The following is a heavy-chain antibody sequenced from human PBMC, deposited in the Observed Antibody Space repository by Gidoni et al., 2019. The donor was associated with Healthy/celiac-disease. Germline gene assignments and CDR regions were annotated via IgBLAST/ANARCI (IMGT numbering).Heavy chain of an antibody. CDR1: GFTFSNAW. D-gene: IGHD3-3*01. J-gene: IGHJ6*02. CDR3: TTRPSGYYISYYYYGMDV. V-gene: IGHV3-15*07. Sequence: EVQLVESGGGLVKPGGSLSLSCAASGFTFSNAWMNWVRQAPGKGLEWVGRIKSKTDGGTTDYAAPVKGRFTISRDDSKNTLYLQMNSLKTEDTAVYYCTTRPSGYYISYYYYGMDVWGQGTTVTVSS. CDR2: IKSKTDGGTT.